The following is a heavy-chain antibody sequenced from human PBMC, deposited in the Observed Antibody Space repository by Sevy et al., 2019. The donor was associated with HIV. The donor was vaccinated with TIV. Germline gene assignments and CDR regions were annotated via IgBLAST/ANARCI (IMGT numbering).Heavy chain of an antibody. D-gene: IGHD6-19*01. V-gene: IGHV3-30*09. CDR1: GFSISPYA. CDR2: MSYDGSTR. J-gene: IGHJ4*02. Sequence: GGSLRLSCAASGFSISPYAFHWVRQAPGKGLEWVALMSYDGSTRYYADSAKGPFAISKDNSKNTLYLQMNSLRIEDTAIYYCARDAGYSTGWYAGYWGQGTLVTVSS. CDR3: ARDAGYSTGWYAGY.